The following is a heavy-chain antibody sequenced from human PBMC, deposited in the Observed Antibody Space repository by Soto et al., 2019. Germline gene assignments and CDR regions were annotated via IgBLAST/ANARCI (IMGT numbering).Heavy chain of an antibody. D-gene: IGHD4-17*01. V-gene: IGHV3-30-3*01. CDR3: ARPAATVIFYSGMDV. J-gene: IGHJ6*02. CDR1: GFTFSDYA. Sequence: AGGSLRLSCAASGFTFSDYAMHWVRQAPGKGLEWVAIISFDGSNEHYADSVQGRFTISGDNSENTLYLQMNSLRADDTAVYYCARPAATVIFYSGMDVWGQGTTVTVSS. CDR2: ISFDGSNE.